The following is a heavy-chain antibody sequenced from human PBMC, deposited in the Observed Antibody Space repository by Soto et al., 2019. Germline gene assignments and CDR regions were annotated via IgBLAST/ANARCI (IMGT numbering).Heavy chain of an antibody. CDR3: EKETQSVGWFGY. CDR1: GFTFSSFG. J-gene: IGHJ5*01. V-gene: IGHV3-30*18. D-gene: IGHD1-26*01. Sequence: QEQLVESGGGVVQPGRSLRLSCAASGFTFSSFGMHWVRQAPGKGLEWVAVISYNGRNKFYADSVTGRFTISRDNSNNMLYLQMNSLRSEDTAVYYCEKETQSVGWFGYWGQGSLVTVSS. CDR2: ISYNGRNK.